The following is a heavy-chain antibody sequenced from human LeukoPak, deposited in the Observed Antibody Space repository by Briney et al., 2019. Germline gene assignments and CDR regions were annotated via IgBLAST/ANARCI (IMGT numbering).Heavy chain of an antibody. J-gene: IGHJ4*02. D-gene: IGHD6-6*01. Sequence: SETLSLTCAVYGGSSRGYYWTWIRQPPGKGLEWIGEIHHSGSTNYNPSLKSRVTISVDTSKNQFSLKLSSVTAADTALYFCARGDTVAARPGRFDSWGQGTLVTVSS. CDR2: IHHSGST. CDR1: GGSSRGYY. CDR3: ARGDTVAARPGRFDS. V-gene: IGHV4-34*01.